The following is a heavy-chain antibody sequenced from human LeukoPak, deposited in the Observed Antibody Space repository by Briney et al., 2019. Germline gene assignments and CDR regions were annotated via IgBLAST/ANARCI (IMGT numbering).Heavy chain of an antibody. J-gene: IGHJ4*02. D-gene: IGHD6-19*01. CDR1: GFTFNNYA. V-gene: IGHV3-23*01. CDR3: AKDRTITMAGTVDYFDY. Sequence: GGSLRLSCAASGFTFNNYAMSWVRQAPGKGLEWVSSISGSGGNTYYADSVKGRFTISRDNSKNTLYLQMNSLRAADTAVYYCAKDRTITMAGTVDYFDYSGQGTLVTVSS. CDR2: ISGSGGNT.